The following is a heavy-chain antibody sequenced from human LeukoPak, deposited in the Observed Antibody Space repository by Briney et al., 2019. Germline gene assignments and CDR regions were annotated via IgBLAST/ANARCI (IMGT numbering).Heavy chain of an antibody. D-gene: IGHD5-18*01. Sequence: SGGSLRLSCAASGFTFSSYSMNWVRQAPGKGLEWVSYISSSSSTIYYADSVKGRFTISRDNAKNSLYLQMNSLRAEDTAVYYCAREPRASYGIYWGPGTLVTVSS. J-gene: IGHJ4*02. CDR3: AREPRASYGIY. CDR2: ISSSSSTI. CDR1: GFTFSSYS. V-gene: IGHV3-48*04.